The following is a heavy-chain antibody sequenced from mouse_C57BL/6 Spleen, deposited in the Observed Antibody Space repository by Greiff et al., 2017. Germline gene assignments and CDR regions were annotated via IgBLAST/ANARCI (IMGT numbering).Heavy chain of an antibody. CDR1: GFSFNTYA. Sequence: EVQLVESGGGLVQPKGSLKLSCAASGFSFNTYAMNWVRQAPGKGLEWVARIRSKSNNYASYYADSVKDRFTISRDDSESMLYLQMNNLKTEDTAMYYCVRPLNNWAFAYWGQGTLVTVSA. CDR2: IRSKSNNYAS. V-gene: IGHV10-1*01. CDR3: VRPLNNWAFAY. D-gene: IGHD4-1*01. J-gene: IGHJ3*01.